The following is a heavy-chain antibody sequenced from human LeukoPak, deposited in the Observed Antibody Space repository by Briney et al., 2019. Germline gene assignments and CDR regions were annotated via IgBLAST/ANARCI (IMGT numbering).Heavy chain of an antibody. CDR2: ISSSGSTI. V-gene: IGHV3-48*03. J-gene: IGHJ6*03. D-gene: IGHD1-1*01. CDR1: GFTFSSYE. Sequence: GGSLRLSCAASGFTFSSYEMNWVRQAPGKGLEWVSYISSSGSTIYYADSVKGRFTISRDNAKNSLYLQMNSLRVEDTAIYYCARDPYNGAYSEGYYYYYMDVWGKGTTVTVSS. CDR3: ARDPYNGAYSEGYYYYYMDV.